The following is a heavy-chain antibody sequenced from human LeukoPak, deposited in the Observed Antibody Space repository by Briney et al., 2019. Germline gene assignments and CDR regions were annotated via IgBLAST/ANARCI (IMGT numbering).Heavy chain of an antibody. CDR2: IIPIFGTA. CDR3: ARDTGYSSSWAYYYMDV. CDR1: GYTFNSHD. Sequence: SVKVSCKASGYTFNSHDISWVRQAPGQGLEWMGGIIPIFGTANYAQKFQGRVTITADESTSTAYMELSSLRSEDTAVYYCARDTGYSSSWAYYYMDVWGKGTTVTVSS. J-gene: IGHJ6*03. V-gene: IGHV1-69*13. D-gene: IGHD6-13*01.